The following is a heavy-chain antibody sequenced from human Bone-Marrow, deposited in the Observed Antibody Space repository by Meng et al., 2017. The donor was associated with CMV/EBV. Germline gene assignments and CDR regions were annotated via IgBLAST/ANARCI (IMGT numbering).Heavy chain of an antibody. J-gene: IGHJ6*02. CDR3: ARGGTMVRGVIISKYYYYYGMDV. CDR2: ISSSSSYI. CDR1: GFTFSSYS. Sequence: GESLKISCAASGFTFSSYSMNWVRQTPEKGLEWVSSISSSSSYIYYTDSVKGRFTISRDNSKNTLYLQMNSLRSEDTAVYYCARGGTMVRGVIISKYYYYYGMDVWGQGTTVTVSS. D-gene: IGHD3-10*01. V-gene: IGHV3-21*04.